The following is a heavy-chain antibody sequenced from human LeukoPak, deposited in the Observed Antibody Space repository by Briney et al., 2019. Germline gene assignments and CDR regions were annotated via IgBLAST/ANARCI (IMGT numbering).Heavy chain of an antibody. V-gene: IGHV3-23*01. CDR1: GFTFSSYA. J-gene: IGHJ6*03. Sequence: PRGSLRLSCAASGFTFSSYAMSWVRQAPGKGLEWVSAISGSGGSTYYADSVKGRFTISRDNSKNTLYLQMNSLRAEDTAVYYCAKDGGITMIVVVAYYMDVWGKGTTVTVSS. CDR2: ISGSGGST. CDR3: AKDGGITMIVVVAYYMDV. D-gene: IGHD3-22*01.